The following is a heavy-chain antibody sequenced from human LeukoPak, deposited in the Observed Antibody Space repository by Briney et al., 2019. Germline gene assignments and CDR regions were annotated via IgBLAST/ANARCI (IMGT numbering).Heavy chain of an antibody. D-gene: IGHD6-6*01. CDR3: ARGPNSNWSGLDF. V-gene: IGHV3-74*01. Sequence: GGSLRLSCAASGFSFSTYAMTWVRQAPGKGLVWVSRISPTGSTTSYADSVKGRFTVSRDNAKNTLYLQVNNLRAEDTAVYYCARGPNSNWSGLDFWGQGTLLTVSS. CDR2: ISPTGSTT. J-gene: IGHJ4*02. CDR1: GFSFSTYA.